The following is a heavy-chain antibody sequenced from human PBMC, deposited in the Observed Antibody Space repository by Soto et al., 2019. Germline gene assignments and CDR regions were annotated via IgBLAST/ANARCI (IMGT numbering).Heavy chain of an antibody. D-gene: IGHD2-2*01. CDR3: ARGADIVVVTAAMYPYYYYYGMDV. Sequence: EVQLVESGGGLVKPGGSLRLSCAASGFTFSSYSMNWVRQAPGKGLEWVSSISSSSSYIYYADSVKGRFTISRDNAKNSLYLQMNSLRAEDTAVYYCARGADIVVVTAAMYPYYYYYGMDVW. CDR2: ISSSSSYI. J-gene: IGHJ6*01. V-gene: IGHV3-21*01. CDR1: GFTFSSYS.